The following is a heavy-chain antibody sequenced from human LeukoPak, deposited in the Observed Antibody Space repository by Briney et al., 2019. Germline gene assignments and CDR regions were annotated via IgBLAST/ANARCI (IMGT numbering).Heavy chain of an antibody. J-gene: IGHJ5*02. CDR1: GGSFSGYY. D-gene: IGHD1-26*01. Sequence: SETLSLTCAVYGGSFSGYYWSWIRQPPGKGLGWIGEINHSGSTNYNPSLKSRVTISVDTSKNQFSLKLSSVTAADTAVYYCARSPLPRGYLNGPTTHWFDPWGQGTLVTVSS. V-gene: IGHV4-34*01. CDR3: ARSPLPRGYLNGPTTHWFDP. CDR2: INHSGST.